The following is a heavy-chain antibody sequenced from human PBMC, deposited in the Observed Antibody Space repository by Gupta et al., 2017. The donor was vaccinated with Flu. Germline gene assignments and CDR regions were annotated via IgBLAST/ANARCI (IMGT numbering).Heavy chain of an antibody. CDR2: ISGSGERT. V-gene: IGHV3-23*01. J-gene: IGHJ6*03. D-gene: IGHD2-2*01. CDR3: AKCGTSTNCYASPHYYYMDV. CDR1: GFTFTDYA. Sequence: EVQLLEYGGGLVQPGGYLRLSCAASGFTFTDYAMTWVRPDPREGPEGVEGISGSGERTYHADAVKGRFTISRDNSQNTLFLQINSLRADDTAVYSWAKCGTSTNCYASPHYYYMDVWGKGTAVTVSS.